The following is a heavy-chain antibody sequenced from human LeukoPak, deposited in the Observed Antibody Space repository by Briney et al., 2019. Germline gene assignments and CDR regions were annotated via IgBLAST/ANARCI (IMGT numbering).Heavy chain of an antibody. CDR1: GYSFNIYW. Sequence: GESLKISCKASGYSFNIYWIAWVRQMPGKGLEWMGIIYPGDSDTRYSPSIQGQITISADKSSTTAYLQWSSLEASDTAIYYCARHSSWSSVTTPFDFWGQGTLVTVSS. CDR3: ARHSSWSSVTTPFDF. CDR2: IYPGDSDT. V-gene: IGHV5-51*01. D-gene: IGHD4-17*01. J-gene: IGHJ4*02.